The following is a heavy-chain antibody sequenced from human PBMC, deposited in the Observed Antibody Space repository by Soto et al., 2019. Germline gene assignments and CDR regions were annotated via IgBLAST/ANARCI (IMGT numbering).Heavy chain of an antibody. Sequence: GGSLSLSCAASGFTFSSYAMSWVRQAPGKGLEWVSAISVSGGSTYYADSVKGRFTISRDNSKNTLYLQMNSLRAEDTAVYYCAKTQLTGYSLLRPFDYWGQGPLVTVSS. CDR2: ISVSGGST. CDR1: GFTFSSYA. CDR3: AKTQLTGYSLLRPFDY. D-gene: IGHD3-9*01. J-gene: IGHJ4*02. V-gene: IGHV3-23*01.